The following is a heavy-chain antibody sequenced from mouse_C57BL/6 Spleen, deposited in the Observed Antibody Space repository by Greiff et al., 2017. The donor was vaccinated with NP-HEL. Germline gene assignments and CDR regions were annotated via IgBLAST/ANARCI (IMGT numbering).Heavy chain of an antibody. CDR2: IYPGDGDT. CDR1: GYAFSSSW. D-gene: IGHD1-1*01. V-gene: IGHV1-82*01. Sequence: QVQLQQSGPELVKPGASVKISCKASGYAFSSSWMNWVKQRPGKGLEWIGRIYPGDGDTNYNGKFKGKATLTADKSSSTAYMQLSSLTSEDSAVYFCARAGLLRTPFWYFDVWGTGTTVTVSS. CDR3: ARAGLLRTPFWYFDV. J-gene: IGHJ1*03.